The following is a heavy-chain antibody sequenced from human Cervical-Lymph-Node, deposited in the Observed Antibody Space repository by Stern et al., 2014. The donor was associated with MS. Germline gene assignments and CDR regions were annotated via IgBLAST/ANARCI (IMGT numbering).Heavy chain of an antibody. CDR1: GASISSSNW. V-gene: IGHV4-4*02. CDR3: ARVISSHPVTKWDDAFDL. CDR2: IEYSGIT. Sequence: QVQLQESGPSLVKPSETLSLTCTVSGASISSSNWWHWVRQSPGKGLEWIGQIEYSGITDYTPSLESRVTMSVDKAMNHLSLKLNSVTAADTAVYYCARVISSHPVTKWDDAFDLWGRGTMVTVSS. J-gene: IGHJ3*01. D-gene: IGHD4-17*01.